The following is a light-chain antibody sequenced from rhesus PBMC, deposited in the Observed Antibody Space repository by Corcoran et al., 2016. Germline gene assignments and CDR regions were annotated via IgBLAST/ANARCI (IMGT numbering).Light chain of an antibody. V-gene: IGKV1-22*01. J-gene: IGKJ3*01. CDR1: QGISSW. Sequence: DIQMTQSPSSLSASVGDTVTITCRASQGISSWLAWYQQKPGKAPKLLIYKASSLQSGVPSRFRGSGSGTAFTLTISSLQSEDFATYYCQQYSSRPFTFGPGTKLDIK. CDR3: QQYSSRPFT. CDR2: KAS.